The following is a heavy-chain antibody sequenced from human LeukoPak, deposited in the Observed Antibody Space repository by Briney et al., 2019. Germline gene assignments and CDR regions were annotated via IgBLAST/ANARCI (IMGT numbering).Heavy chain of an antibody. Sequence: RTGGSLRLSCAASGFTFSSYAMSWVRQAPGKGLEWVSTISGSGGTTYYADSVKGRFTISRDKSKNTLYLQMNSLRAEDTAVYYCAKGYYYDSSGYYRLYFDYWGQGTLVTVSS. CDR2: ISGSGGTT. J-gene: IGHJ4*02. D-gene: IGHD3-22*01. V-gene: IGHV3-23*01. CDR3: AKGYYYDSSGYYRLYFDY. CDR1: GFTFSSYA.